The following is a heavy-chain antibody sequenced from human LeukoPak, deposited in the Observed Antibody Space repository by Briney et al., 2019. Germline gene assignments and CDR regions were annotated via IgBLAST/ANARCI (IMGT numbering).Heavy chain of an antibody. D-gene: IGHD3-3*01. CDR3: ARARERSGYFKHFDL. V-gene: IGHV4-31*11. CDR2: VYYSGST. Sequence: SQTLSLTCAVSGVSIRSAGYSYYWIRQHPGKGLEWIGHVYYSGSTSYNPSLKSRVAMSIDPSKNQFSLKLSSVTAADTAVYYCARARERSGYFKHFDLWGRGTLVTVSS. J-gene: IGHJ2*01. CDR1: GVSIRSAGYS.